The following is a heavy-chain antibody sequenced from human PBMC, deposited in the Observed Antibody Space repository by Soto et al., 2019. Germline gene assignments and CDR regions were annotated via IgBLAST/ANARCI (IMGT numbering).Heavy chain of an antibody. CDR3: ARYIPGVRYYGMDV. V-gene: IGHV3-23*01. Sequence: GGSLRLSCAASGFIFSSYAMKWVRQAPGEGLEWVSLIGESGTPTYYADSVKGRFTISRDNSGNTLFLEMYSLRAEDTAVYYCARYIPGVRYYGMDVWGQGTTVTVSS. D-gene: IGHD2-2*01. CDR1: GFIFSSYA. CDR2: IGESGTPT. J-gene: IGHJ6*02.